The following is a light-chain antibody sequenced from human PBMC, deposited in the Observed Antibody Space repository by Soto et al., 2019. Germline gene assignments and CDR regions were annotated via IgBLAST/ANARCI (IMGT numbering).Light chain of an antibody. V-gene: IGKV3-11*01. CDR3: QQRSNWPPGLT. CDR1: QSVSSY. CDR2: DAS. J-gene: IGKJ4*01. Sequence: EIVLTHSPATLSLYPGERATLSCRASQSVSSYLAWYQQKPGQAPRLLIYDASNRATGIPARFSGSGSGTDFTLTISSLEPEDFAVYYCQQRSNWPPGLTFGGGTKVDI.